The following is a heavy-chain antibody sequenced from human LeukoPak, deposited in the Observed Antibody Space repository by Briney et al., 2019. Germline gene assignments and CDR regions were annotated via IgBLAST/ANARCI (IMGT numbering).Heavy chain of an antibody. J-gene: IGHJ5*02. CDR2: ISTTGSSI. D-gene: IGHD3-10*01. CDR1: GFTFSSYE. Sequence: PGGSLRLSCAASGFTFSSYEMNWVRQAPGKGLEWVSYISTTGSSIYYADSVKGRFTISRDNAKNSLYLQMNSLRAEDTAVYYCARGDGSGLPSIFDPWGQGTLVTVSS. CDR3: ARGDGSGLPSIFDP. V-gene: IGHV3-48*03.